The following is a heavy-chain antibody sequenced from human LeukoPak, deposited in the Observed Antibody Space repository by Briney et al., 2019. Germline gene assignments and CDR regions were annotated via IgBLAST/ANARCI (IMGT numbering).Heavy chain of an antibody. Sequence: PGGSLRLSCAASGFTFSSYWMHWVRQAPGKGLVWVSRINSDGSSTSYADSVKGRFTISRDNAKNTLYLQMNSLRAEDTAVYYCESSLRGGGYISPLDYWGQETLVTVSS. CDR3: ESSLRGGGYISPLDY. CDR1: GFTFSSYW. V-gene: IGHV3-74*01. J-gene: IGHJ4*02. CDR2: INSDGSST. D-gene: IGHD6-19*01.